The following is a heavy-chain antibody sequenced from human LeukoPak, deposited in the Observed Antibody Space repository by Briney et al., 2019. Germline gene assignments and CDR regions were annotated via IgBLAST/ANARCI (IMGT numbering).Heavy chain of an antibody. CDR3: ATRPAYCGGDCWGAYNI. V-gene: IGHV3-53*01. CDR1: GFTVSSNY. J-gene: IGHJ3*02. CDR2: TGSGNYI. Sequence: GGSLRLSCAASGFTVSSNYMSWVRQAPGKGLEWVSGMTGSGNYIFYADSVKGRFTISRDNSKNTVFLQMNNLRVEDTAVYYCATRPAYCGGDCWGAYNIWGQGTVVTVSS. D-gene: IGHD2-21*02.